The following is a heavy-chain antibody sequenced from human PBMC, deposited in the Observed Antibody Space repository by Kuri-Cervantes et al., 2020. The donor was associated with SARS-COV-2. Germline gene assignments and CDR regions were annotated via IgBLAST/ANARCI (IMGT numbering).Heavy chain of an antibody. D-gene: IGHD6-13*01. CDR3: ARSSSSTPRGFDI. CDR1: GFTFSSYW. J-gene: IGHJ3*02. CDR2: ISSSGSTI. Sequence: GESLKISCAASGFTFSSYWMHWVRQAPGTGLVWVSYISSSGSTIYYADSVKGRFTISRDNTNNPLYLQMNSLRAEDTAVYYCARSSSSTPRGFDIWGQGTMVTVSS. V-gene: IGHV3-48*04.